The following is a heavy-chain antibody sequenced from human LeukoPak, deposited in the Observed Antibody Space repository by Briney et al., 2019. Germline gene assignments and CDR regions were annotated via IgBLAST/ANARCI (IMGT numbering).Heavy chain of an antibody. V-gene: IGHV3-7*01. CDR3: ARDLYYDFWSGYDGLHYYMDV. Sequence: PGGSLRLSCAASGFTFSSYWMSWVRQAPGKGLEWVANIKQDGSEKYYVDSVKGRFTISRDNAKNSLYLQMNSLRAEDTAVYYCARDLYYDFWSGYDGLHYYMDVWGKGTTVTVSS. D-gene: IGHD3-3*01. CDR1: GFTFSSYW. CDR2: IKQDGSEK. J-gene: IGHJ6*03.